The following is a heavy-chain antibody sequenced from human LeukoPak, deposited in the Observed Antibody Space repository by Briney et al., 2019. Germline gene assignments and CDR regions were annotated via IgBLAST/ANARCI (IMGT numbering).Heavy chain of an antibody. D-gene: IGHD2-15*01. Sequence: GGSLRLSCAASGFTFSSYWMHWVRQAPGKGLVWVSRINSDGSSTSYADSVKGRFTISRDNAKNTLYPQMNSLRAEDTAVYYCARGELYCSGGSCLYHAVDYWGQGTLVTVSS. CDR1: GFTFSSYW. V-gene: IGHV3-74*01. J-gene: IGHJ4*02. CDR2: INSDGSST. CDR3: ARGELYCSGGSCLYHAVDY.